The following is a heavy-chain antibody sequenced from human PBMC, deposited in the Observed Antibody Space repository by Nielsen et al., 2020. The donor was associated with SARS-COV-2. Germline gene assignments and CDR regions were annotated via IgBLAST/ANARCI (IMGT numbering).Heavy chain of an antibody. D-gene: IGHD6-6*01. J-gene: IGHJ6*02. CDR3: ARDLKGYTAARPVYYYYGMDV. CDR1: GFTFSSYG. Sequence: GGSLRLSCAASGFTFSSYGMHWVRQAPGKGLEWVAVIWYDGSNKYYADSVKGRFTISRDNSKNTLYLQMNSLRAEDTAVYYCARDLKGYTAARPVYYYYGMDVWGQGTTVTVSS. V-gene: IGHV3-33*01. CDR2: IWYDGSNK.